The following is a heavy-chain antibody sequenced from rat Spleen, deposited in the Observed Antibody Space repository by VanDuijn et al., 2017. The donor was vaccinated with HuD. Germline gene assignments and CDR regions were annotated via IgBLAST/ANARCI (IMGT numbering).Heavy chain of an antibody. CDR1: GYSITSSYR. J-gene: IGHJ2*01. CDR2: INSAGST. V-gene: IGHV3-3*01. CDR3: ARWLLGIDY. Sequence: EVQLQESGPGLVKPSQSLSLTCSVTGYSITSSYRWNWIRKFPGNKLEWMGYINSAGSTNYNPSLKSRISITRDTSKNQFFLQVNSVTTEDTATYYCARWLLGIDYWGQGVMVTVSS. D-gene: IGHD4-2*01.